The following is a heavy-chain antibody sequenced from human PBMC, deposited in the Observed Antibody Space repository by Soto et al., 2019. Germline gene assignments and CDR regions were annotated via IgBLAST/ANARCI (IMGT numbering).Heavy chain of an antibody. Sequence: QVQLVESGGGVVQPGRSLRLSCAASGFTFSSYGMHWVRQAPGKGLEWVAVISYDGSNKYYADSVKGRFTISRDNSKNTFQHQMKTLKAEDTGGEYGAKVACAAARGSGLWGQGTPGPVSS. D-gene: IGHD6-6*01. CDR1: GFTFSSYG. J-gene: IGHJ6*01. V-gene: IGHV3-30*18. CDR3: AKVACAAARGSGL. CDR2: ISYDGSNK.